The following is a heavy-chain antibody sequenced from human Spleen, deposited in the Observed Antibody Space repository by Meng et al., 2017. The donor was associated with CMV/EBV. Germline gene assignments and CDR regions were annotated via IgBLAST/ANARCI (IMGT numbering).Heavy chain of an antibody. CDR1: GFTFSSYA. CDR3: AKDPSRYYFGMDV. Sequence: SCKASGFTFSSYAMHWVRQAPGKGLEWVAVISYDGSNKYYADSVKGRFTISRDNSKNTLYLQMNSLRAEDTAVYYCAKDPSRYYFGMDVWGQGSAVTVSS. CDR2: ISYDGSNK. V-gene: IGHV3-30-3*02. J-gene: IGHJ6*02.